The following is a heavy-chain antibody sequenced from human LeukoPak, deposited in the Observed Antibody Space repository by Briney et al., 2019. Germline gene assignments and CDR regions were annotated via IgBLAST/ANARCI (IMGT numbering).Heavy chain of an antibody. J-gene: IGHJ4*02. CDR3: ARGRRNSGSYRQDYFDY. CDR2: ISYDGSNK. V-gene: IGHV3-30-3*01. D-gene: IGHD1-26*01. Sequence: TGGSLRLSCAASGFTFSSYAMHWVRQAPGKGLEWVAVISYDGSNKYYADSVKGRFTISRDNSKNTLYLQMNSLRAEDTAVYYCARGRRNSGSYRQDYFDYWGQGTLVTVSS. CDR1: GFTFSSYA.